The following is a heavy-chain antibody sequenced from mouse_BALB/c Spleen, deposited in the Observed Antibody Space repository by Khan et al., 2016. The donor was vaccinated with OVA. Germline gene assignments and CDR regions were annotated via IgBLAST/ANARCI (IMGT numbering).Heavy chain of an antibody. V-gene: IGHV14-3*02. D-gene: IGHD2-3*01. Sequence: VQLKESGAELVKPGASVKLSCTASGVNIRDTYFHWVKQRPEKGLEWIGRIAPANGNTQYDANFQGKATISSDNSSNTSYLQLNSLTSEDTVVFNCARPTYDPRDFEVWGAGTTVTVSS. CDR3: ARPTYDPRDFEV. CDR2: IAPANGNT. CDR1: GVNIRDTY. J-gene: IGHJ1*01.